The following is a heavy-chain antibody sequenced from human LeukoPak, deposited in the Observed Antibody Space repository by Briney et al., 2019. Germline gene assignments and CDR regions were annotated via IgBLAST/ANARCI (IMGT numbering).Heavy chain of an antibody. CDR1: GYTFTGYY. J-gene: IGHJ4*02. CDR3: ARAGGASWYNDY. D-gene: IGHD6-13*01. CDR2: INPNSGGT. Sequence: ASVKDSCKASGYTFTGYYMHWVRQAPGQGLEWMGWINPNSGGTNYAQKFQGWVTMTRDTSISTAYMELSRLRSDDTAVYYCARAGGASWYNDYWGQGTLVTVSS. V-gene: IGHV1-2*04.